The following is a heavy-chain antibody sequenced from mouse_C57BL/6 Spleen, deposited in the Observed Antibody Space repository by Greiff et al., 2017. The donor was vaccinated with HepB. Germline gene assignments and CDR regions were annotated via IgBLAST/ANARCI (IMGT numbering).Heavy chain of an antibody. J-gene: IGHJ2*01. V-gene: IGHV1-19*01. Sequence: EVQLQESGPVLVKPGASVKMSCKASGYTFTDYYMNWVKQSHGKSLEWIGVINPYNGGTSYNQKFKGKATLTVDKSSSTAYMELNSLTSEDSAVYYCASLIYYYGSSVDYWGQGTTLTVSS. D-gene: IGHD1-1*01. CDR2: INPYNGGT. CDR3: ASLIYYYGSSVDY. CDR1: GYTFTDYY.